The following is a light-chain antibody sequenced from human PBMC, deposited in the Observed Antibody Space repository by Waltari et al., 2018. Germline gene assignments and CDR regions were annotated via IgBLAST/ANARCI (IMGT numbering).Light chain of an antibody. CDR3: CSYVGASTFV. Sequence: QSALTQPRPVSGSPGPSVTIPCTGASSDGGYYEYGLWYQQHPGKVPKLLIFDVYKRPSGVPDRFSGSKSGNTASLTISGLQPEDEADYHCCSYVGASTFVFGGGTKLTVL. J-gene: IGLJ2*01. CDR1: SSDGGYYEY. CDR2: DVY. V-gene: IGLV2-11*01.